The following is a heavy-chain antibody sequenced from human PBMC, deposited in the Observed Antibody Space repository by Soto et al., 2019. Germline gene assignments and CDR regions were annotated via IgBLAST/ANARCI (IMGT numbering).Heavy chain of an antibody. Sequence: QVQLQQRGAGLLKPSETLSLTCAVYGGSFSGYYWSWIRQPPGKGLEWIGEINHSGSTNYNPSLKSRVTISVDPSKNQFSLKLSSVTAADTAVYDCARTPLSFCFDYWGQGTLVTVSS. V-gene: IGHV4-34*01. CDR2: INHSGST. J-gene: IGHJ4*02. CDR1: GGSFSGYY. CDR3: ARTPLSFCFDY.